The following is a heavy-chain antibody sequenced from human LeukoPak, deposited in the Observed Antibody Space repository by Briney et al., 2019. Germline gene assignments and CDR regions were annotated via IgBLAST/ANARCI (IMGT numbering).Heavy chain of an antibody. J-gene: IGHJ4*02. CDR3: ARDRNYAFDN. V-gene: IGHV3-48*01. CDR2: IGIESGNT. D-gene: IGHD1-7*01. CDR1: GFPFIEYS. Sequence: GGSLRLSCTASGFPFIEYSMNWVRQVPGKGLEWISYIGIESGNTKYADSVRGRFTISADKAKNSLYLQMNSLRVEDTAVYYCARDRNYAFDNWGQGTLVSVAS.